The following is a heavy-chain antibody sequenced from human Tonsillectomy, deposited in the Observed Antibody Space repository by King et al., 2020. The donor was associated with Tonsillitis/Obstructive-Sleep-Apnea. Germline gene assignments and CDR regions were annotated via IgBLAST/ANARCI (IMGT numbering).Heavy chain of an antibody. Sequence: QLQESGPGLVKPSETLSLTCAVSGYSISSGYYWGWIRQPPGKGLEWIGGVYHSGSTYYNPSLKSRVTISVDTSKNQFSLKLSSVTAADTALYFCTRAGASGFKVMYDWGEGTLVTVSS. CDR2: VYHSGST. J-gene: IGHJ4*02. V-gene: IGHV4-38-2*01. CDR3: TRAGASGFKVMYD. D-gene: IGHD6-19*01. CDR1: GYSISSGYY.